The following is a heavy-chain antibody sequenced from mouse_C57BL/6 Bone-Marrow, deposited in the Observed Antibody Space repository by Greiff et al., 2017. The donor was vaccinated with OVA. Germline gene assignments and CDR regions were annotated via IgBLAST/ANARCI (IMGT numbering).Heavy chain of an antibody. CDR2: IDPETGGT. J-gene: IGHJ1*03. CDR3: TRDRVCITTVVATYWYFDV. Sequence: QVQLKESGAELVRPGASVMLSCKASGYTFTDYEMHWVKQTPVHGLEWIGAIDPETGGTAYIQKFKGKAILTADKSSSTAYMELRSLTSEDSAVDYCTRDRVCITTVVATYWYFDVWGTGTTVTVSS. V-gene: IGHV1-15*01. D-gene: IGHD1-1*01. CDR1: GYTFTDYE.